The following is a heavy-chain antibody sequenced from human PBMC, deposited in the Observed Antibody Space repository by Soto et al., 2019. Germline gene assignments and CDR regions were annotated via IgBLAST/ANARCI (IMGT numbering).Heavy chain of an antibody. CDR3: ASSGGGEDY. D-gene: IGHD3-16*01. V-gene: IGHV4-4*02. J-gene: IGHJ4*02. CDR1: GGSISSSHW. Sequence: QVQLQESGPGLVKPSGTLSLSCAVSGGSISSSHWWTWVRQPPGKGLEWIGEIYHSGSTNYNPSLKSRVTLSVDPSRNQFSLNLSSVPAADTAVYYCASSGGGEDYWGQGILVTVSS. CDR2: IYHSGST.